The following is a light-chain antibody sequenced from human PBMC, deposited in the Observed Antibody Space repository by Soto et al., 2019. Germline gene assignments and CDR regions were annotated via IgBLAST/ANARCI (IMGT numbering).Light chain of an antibody. J-gene: IGKJ4*01. Sequence: EIVMTQSPATLSVSPGERATLSCRASQSVKSSLAWYQHKPGQLPRLLIYGASTRATGVPVRFSGSGSGTDFTLTISSLQAEDVAVYYCQQRSNWPLLTFGGGTKVDIK. CDR2: GAS. V-gene: IGKV3-15*01. CDR1: QSVKSS. CDR3: QQRSNWPLLT.